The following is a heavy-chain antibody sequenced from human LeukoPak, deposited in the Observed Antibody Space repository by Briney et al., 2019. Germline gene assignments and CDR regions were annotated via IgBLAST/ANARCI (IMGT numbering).Heavy chain of an antibody. CDR1: GFTFSSYG. D-gene: IGHD6-13*01. J-gene: IGHJ6*03. Sequence: GSLRLSCAASGFTFSSYGMNWVRQAPGKGLEWIGEINHSGGTNYNPTLKSRVTILVDTSKDQFSLNLSSVTAADTAVYYCARRGAAVRVYYYYYMDVWGKGTTVTVSS. CDR3: ARRGAAVRVYYYYYMDV. CDR2: INHSGGT. V-gene: IGHV4-34*01.